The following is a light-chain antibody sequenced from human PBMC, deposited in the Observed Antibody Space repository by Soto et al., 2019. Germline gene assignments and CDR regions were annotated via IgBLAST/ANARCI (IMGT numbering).Light chain of an antibody. CDR1: SGYSSYA. V-gene: IGLV4-69*01. J-gene: IGLJ2*01. CDR2: VNSDGSH. Sequence: QSVLTQSPSASASLGASVKLTCNLSSGYSSYAIAWHQQQPEKGPRYLMKVNSDGSHTKGDGIPDRFSASSSGAERYLTISSLQSEDEADYYCQTWGTGIRVFGGGTKLTVL. CDR3: QTWGTGIRV.